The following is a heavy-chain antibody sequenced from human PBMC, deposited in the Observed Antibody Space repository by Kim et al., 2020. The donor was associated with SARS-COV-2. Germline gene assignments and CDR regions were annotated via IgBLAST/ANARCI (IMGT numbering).Heavy chain of an antibody. D-gene: IGHD2-2*01. CDR1: GYTFTDYA. J-gene: IGHJ4*02. CDR2: INAGNGDT. CDR3: ARGYCSVTSCKYYPDY. V-gene: IGHV1-3*01. Sequence: ASVKVSCKASGYTFTDYAIHWVRQAPGQRLEWMGWINAGNGDTLYSQKFQGRVIITRDTSASTAYMELSSLTSEDTAIYYCARGYCSVTSCKYYPDYWGQGTLVTVSS.